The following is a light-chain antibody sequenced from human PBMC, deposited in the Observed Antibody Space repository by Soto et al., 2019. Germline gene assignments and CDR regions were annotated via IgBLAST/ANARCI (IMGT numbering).Light chain of an antibody. CDR1: SSDVGRYNL. CDR3: CSYAGSSAALVV. J-gene: IGLJ2*01. V-gene: IGLV2-23*01. Sequence: QSALTQPASVSGSPGQSITISCTGTSSDVGRYNLVSWYQQHPGKAPKLMIYEGSKRPSGVSNRFSGSKSGNTATLTISGLQAEDDADYSYCSYAGSSAALVVFGGGTKLTVL. CDR2: EGS.